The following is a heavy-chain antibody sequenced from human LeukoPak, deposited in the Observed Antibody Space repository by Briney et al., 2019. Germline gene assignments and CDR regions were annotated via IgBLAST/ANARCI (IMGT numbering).Heavy chain of an antibody. V-gene: IGHV1-46*01. CDR1: GYTFTSYG. Sequence: AASVKVSCKASGYTFTSYGISWVRQAPGQGLEWMGIINPSGGSTTYAQKFQGRVTMTRDTSTSTAHMELRSLRSEDTAVYYCAREPSPMVRGYSPAYWGQGTLVTVSS. CDR3: AREPSPMVRGYSPAY. CDR2: INPSGGST. J-gene: IGHJ4*02. D-gene: IGHD3-10*01.